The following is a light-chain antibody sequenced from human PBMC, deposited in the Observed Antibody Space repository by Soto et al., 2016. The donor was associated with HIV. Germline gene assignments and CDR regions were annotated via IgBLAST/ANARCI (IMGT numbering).Light chain of an antibody. CDR3: QMWDSSSDHQEWV. J-gene: IGLJ3*02. CDR2: DDS. Sequence: SYELTQPPSVSVAPGKTAMITCEGNNIDSKSVHWYQQRPGQAPVLVVYDDSDRPSGIPERFSGSNSGNTATLTISRVEAGDEADYYCQMWDSSSDHQEWVFGGGTKADR. CDR1: NIDSKS. V-gene: IGLV3-21*03.